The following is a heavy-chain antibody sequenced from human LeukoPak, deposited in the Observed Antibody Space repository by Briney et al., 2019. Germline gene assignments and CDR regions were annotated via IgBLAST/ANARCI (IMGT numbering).Heavy chain of an antibody. D-gene: IGHD3-22*01. Sequence: GAPVKVSCKASGYTFTGYYMHWVRQAPGQGLEWMGRINPNSGGINYAQTFQGRVTMTRDTSISPAYMELSRLRSDDTAVYYCSSVDYYDSSGYRDYWGQGTLVTVSS. CDR3: SSVDYYDSSGYRDY. CDR2: INPNSGGI. J-gene: IGHJ4*02. V-gene: IGHV1-2*06. CDR1: GYTFTGYY.